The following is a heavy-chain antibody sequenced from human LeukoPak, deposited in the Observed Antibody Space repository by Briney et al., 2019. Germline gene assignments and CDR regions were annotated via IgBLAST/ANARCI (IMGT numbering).Heavy chain of an antibody. J-gene: IGHJ5*02. CDR1: GGSFSGYY. V-gene: IGHV4-34*01. D-gene: IGHD3-22*01. CDR3: ARARYYYDSSGQYNWFDP. Sequence: KPSETLSLTCAVYGGSFSGYYWSWIRQPPGKGLEWIGEINHSGSTNYNPSLKSRVTISVDKSKNQFSLKLSSVTAADTAVYYCARARYYYDSSGQYNWFDPWGQGTLVTVSS. CDR2: INHSGST.